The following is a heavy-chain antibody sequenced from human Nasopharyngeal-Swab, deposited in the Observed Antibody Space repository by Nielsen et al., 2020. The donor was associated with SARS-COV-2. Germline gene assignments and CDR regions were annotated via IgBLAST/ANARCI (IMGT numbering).Heavy chain of an antibody. CDR2: IRGKAYGGTT. CDR1: EFTFLTYN. V-gene: IGHV3-49*04. CDR3: SRDRTGWLDIFDN. J-gene: IGHJ4*02. Sequence: GESLKISCAASEFTFLTYNMNWVRQAPGKGLEWVGFIRGKAYGGTTEFAASVKGRFTISRDDSKKIAYLQMNSLKTEDTGIYYCSRDRTGWLDIFDNWGQGTVVTVSS. D-gene: IGHD6-19*01.